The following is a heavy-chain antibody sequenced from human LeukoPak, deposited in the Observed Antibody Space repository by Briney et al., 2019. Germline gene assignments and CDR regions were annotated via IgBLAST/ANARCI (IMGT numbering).Heavy chain of an antibody. CDR1: GFTVSRNY. CDR3: ARVYYGSGSLHYYYYYMDV. J-gene: IGHJ6*03. Sequence: PGGSLRLSCAASGFTVSRNYMSWVRQAPGKGLEWVSVIYSGGSKYYADSVKDRFTISRDNSKNTLYLQMNSLRAEDTAVYYCARVYYGSGSLHYYYYYMDVWGKGTTVTISS. CDR2: IYSGGSK. D-gene: IGHD3-10*01. V-gene: IGHV3-53*01.